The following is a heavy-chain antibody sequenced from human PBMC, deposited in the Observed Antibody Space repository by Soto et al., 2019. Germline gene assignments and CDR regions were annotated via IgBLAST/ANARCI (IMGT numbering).Heavy chain of an antibody. Sequence: QVQLVESGGGVVQPRRSLRLSCAASGFTFSSYAMHWVRQAPGRGLEWVAGISNDGSNKYYADSVKGRFTISRDNSKNKQYLQMNSLRGEDTAMCYCASGSYGNYGMDVWGRGTTVTVCS. CDR2: ISNDGSNK. D-gene: IGHD1-26*01. V-gene: IGHV3-30-3*01. J-gene: IGHJ6*02. CDR1: GFTFSSYA. CDR3: ASGSYGNYGMDV.